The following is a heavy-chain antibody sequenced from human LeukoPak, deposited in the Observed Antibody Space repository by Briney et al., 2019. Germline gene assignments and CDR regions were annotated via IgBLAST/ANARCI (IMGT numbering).Heavy chain of an antibody. J-gene: IGHJ6*02. CDR3: ARDGKTHYLSIAARPVYYYYGMDV. D-gene: IGHD6-6*01. Sequence: SQTLSLTCAVSGGSISSDGYSWSWIRRPPGTGLEWIGYIYHSGSTYYNPSLKSRVTISVDRSKNQFSLKLSSVTAADTAVYYCARDGKTHYLSIAARPVYYYYGMDVWGQGTTVTVSS. CDR2: IYHSGST. CDR1: GGSISSDGYS. V-gene: IGHV4-30-2*01.